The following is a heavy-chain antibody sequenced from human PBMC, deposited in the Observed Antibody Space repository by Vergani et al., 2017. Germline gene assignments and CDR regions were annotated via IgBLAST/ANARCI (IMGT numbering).Heavy chain of an antibody. CDR2: INPSGGIT. Sequence: QVQLVQSGAEVKKPGASVKVSCKASGYTFTSYYMHWVRQAPGQGLEWMGIINPSGGITSYEQKFQGRDTMTRDTSTSTVYMELSSLRSEDTAVYYCARDDQDYASSGYSLNWFDPWGQGTLVTVSS. J-gene: IGHJ5*02. V-gene: IGHV1-46*01. CDR3: ARDDQDYASSGYSLNWFDP. D-gene: IGHD3-22*01. CDR1: GYTFTSYY.